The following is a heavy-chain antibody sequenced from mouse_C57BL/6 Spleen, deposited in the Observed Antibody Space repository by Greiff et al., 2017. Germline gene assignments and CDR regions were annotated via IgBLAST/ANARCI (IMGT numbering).Heavy chain of an antibody. CDR1: GFNFSDYG. CDR3: ARIIPIAC. J-gene: IGHJ3*01. D-gene: IGHD5-1-1*01. V-gene: IGHV5-17*01. CDR2: INSGGSTI. Sequence: EVMLVESGGGLVKPGGSLKLSCEASGFNFSDYGMHWVRQAPEKGLEWVAYINSGGSTIDYADTVKGRFTISRDNAKNTLFLQMTSLRSEDTAMYYCARIIPIACWGQGTLVTVSA.